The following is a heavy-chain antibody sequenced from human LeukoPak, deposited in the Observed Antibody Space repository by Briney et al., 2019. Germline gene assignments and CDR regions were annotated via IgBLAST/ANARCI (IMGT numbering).Heavy chain of an antibody. CDR1: GGTFSSYA. J-gene: IGHJ4*02. CDR3: AMATNQYYFDY. V-gene: IGHV1-69*13. CDR2: IIPIFGTA. D-gene: IGHD5-24*01. Sequence: ASVNVSCKASGGTFSSYAISWVRQAPGQGLEWMGGIIPIFGTANYAQKFQGRVTITADESTSTAYMELSSLRSEDTAVYYCAMATNQYYFDYWGQGTLVTVSS.